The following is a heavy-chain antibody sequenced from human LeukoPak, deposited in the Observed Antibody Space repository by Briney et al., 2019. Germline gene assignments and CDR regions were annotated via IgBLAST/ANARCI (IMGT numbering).Heavy chain of an antibody. D-gene: IGHD3-9*01. V-gene: IGHV3-48*02. CDR3: ATDQRYAFDY. J-gene: IGHJ4*02. Sequence: GGSLRLTCATSGFSFTDYPMNWVRQAPGKGLEWISNIRTTAEGAKYAYYADSVKGRVTISRDDGKNTLYLHMNSLRDDDTAVYYCATDQRYAFDYWGQGILVTVSS. CDR2: IRTTAEGAKYA. CDR1: GFSFTDYP.